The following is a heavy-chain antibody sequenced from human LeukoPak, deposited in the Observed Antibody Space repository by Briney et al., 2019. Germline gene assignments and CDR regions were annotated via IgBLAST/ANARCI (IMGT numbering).Heavy chain of an antibody. D-gene: IGHD3-16*01. J-gene: IGHJ4*02. V-gene: IGHV3-48*03. Sequence: GGSLRLSCVASGFTFSNYEMNWVRQAPGKGLEWLSGINSGAISIYYADSVKGRFTISRDDAKNSVFLQMSSLRADDTAVYYCARERTGDLGEETLFGGAPFDYWGQGTLVTVSS. CDR2: INSGAISI. CDR1: GFTFSNYE. CDR3: ARERTGDLGEETLFGGAPFDY.